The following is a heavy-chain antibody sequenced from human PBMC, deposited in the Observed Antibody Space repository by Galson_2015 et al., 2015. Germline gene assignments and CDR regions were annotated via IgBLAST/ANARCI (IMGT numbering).Heavy chain of an antibody. Sequence: SVKVSCKASGYTFTSYAMNWVRQAPGQGLEWMGWINTNTGNPTYAQGFTGRFVFSLDTSVSTAYLQISSLKAEDTAVYYCARFSWAMVRGVIYHEEINWFDPWGQGTLVTVSS. CDR1: GYTFTSYA. CDR3: ARFSWAMVRGVIYHEEINWFDP. CDR2: INTNTGNP. V-gene: IGHV7-4-1*02. J-gene: IGHJ5*02. D-gene: IGHD3-10*01.